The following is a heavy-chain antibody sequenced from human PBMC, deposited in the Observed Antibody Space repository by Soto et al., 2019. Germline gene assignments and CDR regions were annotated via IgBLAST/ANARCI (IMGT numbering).Heavy chain of an antibody. V-gene: IGHV5-51*01. CDR3: ARPTDYHYGMQV. J-gene: IGHJ6*02. CDR1: GYNFHTYW. D-gene: IGHD4-17*01. CDR2: IYPHDYDN. Sequence: GEPLKISCKGSGYNFHTYWIAWVRQMPGKGLEWMGFIYPHDYDNRSSPSFRGQVPISADKSINTAYLQWTSLKASDTAIYFCARPTDYHYGMQVWGQGTTVTVSS.